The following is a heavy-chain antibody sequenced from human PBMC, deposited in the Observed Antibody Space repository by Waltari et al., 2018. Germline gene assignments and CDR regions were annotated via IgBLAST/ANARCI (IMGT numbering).Heavy chain of an antibody. CDR3: ARPTGGWELVLSD. Sequence: EVLLVESGGGLVQPGGSLRLSCAASGFTFSSYEMNWVRQAPGKGLEWVSFISTSGSTIYYADAVRGRVTISRDNAKNSVYLQMNSLRAEDTAVYYCARPTGGWELVLSDWGQGTLVTVSS. V-gene: IGHV3-48*03. CDR1: GFTFSSYE. J-gene: IGHJ4*02. D-gene: IGHD1-7*01. CDR2: ISTSGSTI.